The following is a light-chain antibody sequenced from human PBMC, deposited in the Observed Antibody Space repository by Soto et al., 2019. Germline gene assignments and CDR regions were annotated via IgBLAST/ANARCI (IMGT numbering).Light chain of an antibody. CDR1: NSNIASNT. V-gene: IGLV1-44*01. Sequence: QPVVTQPPSASETPGQTVSISCSGSNSNIASNTVNWYQHLPGTAPKLLIYYNNQRPSGVPDRFSGSKSGTSASLAISGLQSEDESDYYCAAWDDTLKRYVFGTGTKLTVL. CDR2: YNN. CDR3: AAWDDTLKRYV. J-gene: IGLJ1*01.